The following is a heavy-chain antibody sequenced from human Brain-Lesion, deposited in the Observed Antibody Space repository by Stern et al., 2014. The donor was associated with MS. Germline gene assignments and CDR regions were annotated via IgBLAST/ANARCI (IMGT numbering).Heavy chain of an antibody. CDR3: ARHDSVPRPSQLYSARDRGPGYFDY. J-gene: IGHJ4*02. V-gene: IGHV4-39*01. Sequence: QVQLQESGPGLVKPSETLSLTCTVSGGSISSSTYYWAWIRQPPGKGLEWIGNIYYSGFTYYNPSLKSRVTISVDMSKNQFSLKLSCVTAADTAIYYCARHDSVPRPSQLYSARDRGPGYFDYWGQGTLVTVSS. CDR2: IYYSGFT. CDR1: GGSISSSTYY. D-gene: IGHD1-26*01.